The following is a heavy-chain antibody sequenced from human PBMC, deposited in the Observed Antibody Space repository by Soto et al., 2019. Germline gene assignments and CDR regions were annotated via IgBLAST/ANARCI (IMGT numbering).Heavy chain of an antibody. J-gene: IGHJ4*02. V-gene: IGHV1-46*01. D-gene: IGHD2-15*01. CDR2: INPSVGST. CDR1: GYTFTSYY. CDR3: ARAGRELVADD. Sequence: QVQLVQSGAEVKKPGASVKVSCKASGYTFTSYYMHWVRQAPGQGLEWMGIINPSVGSTSYAQKFQGRVTKTRDTSTSTVYMELSSLRSEDTAVYYCARAGRELVADDWGQGTLVTVSS.